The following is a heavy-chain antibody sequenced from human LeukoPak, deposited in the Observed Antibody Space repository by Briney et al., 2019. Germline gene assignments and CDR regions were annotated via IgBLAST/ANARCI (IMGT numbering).Heavy chain of an antibody. CDR1: GFSFNGYS. CDR2: ISSSSITI. V-gene: IGHV3-48*01. D-gene: IGHD2-2*01. Sequence: GGSLRLSCAASGFSFNGYSMNWVRQAPGKGLEWVSYISSSSITIYYADSVKGRFTISRDNVKKSLYLQMDSLRAEDTAVYYCARDRYCSSSSCSSWGYDYWGQGTLVTVSS. J-gene: IGHJ4*02. CDR3: ARDRYCSSSSCSSWGYDY.